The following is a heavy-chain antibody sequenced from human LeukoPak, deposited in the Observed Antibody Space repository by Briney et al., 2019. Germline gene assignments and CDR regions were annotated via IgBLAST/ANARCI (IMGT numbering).Heavy chain of an antibody. D-gene: IGHD3-16*02. CDR2: IGYRGGSI. V-gene: IGHV3-23*01. CDR1: GFTFSNYA. CDR3: AKSWGYTRPYYNYMDV. Sequence: QAGGSLRLSCAASGFTFSNYAMSWVRQAPGKGLEWVSIIGYRGGSIYYAYSVQGRFTISRDNSKNTLSLQMNGLRTEDTAVYYCAKSWGYTRPYYNYMDVWGKGTTVTVSS. J-gene: IGHJ6*03.